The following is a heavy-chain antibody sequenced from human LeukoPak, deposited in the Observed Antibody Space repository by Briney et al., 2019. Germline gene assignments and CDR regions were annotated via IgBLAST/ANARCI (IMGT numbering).Heavy chain of an antibody. CDR3: TRDHYDSSGYYHFQH. Sequence: GGSLRLSCAASGFTFSTYGMHWVRQAPGKGLEWVAVISYDGGNKFYADSVKGRFTISRDNSKNTLYLQMNSLRAEDTAVYYCTRDHYDSSGYYHFQHWGQGTLVTVSS. J-gene: IGHJ1*01. CDR1: GFTFSTYG. D-gene: IGHD3-22*01. V-gene: IGHV3-30*03. CDR2: ISYDGGNK.